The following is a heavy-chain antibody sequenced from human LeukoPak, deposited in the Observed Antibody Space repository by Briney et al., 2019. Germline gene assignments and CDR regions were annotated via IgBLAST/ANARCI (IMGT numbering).Heavy chain of an antibody. CDR1: GFTFSSCW. V-gene: IGHV3-7*01. D-gene: IGHD2-2*01. CDR3: ARDGYCSSTSCSDAFDI. CDR2: IKQDGSEK. Sequence: GGSLRLSCAASGFTFSSCWMSWVRQAPGKGLEWVANIKQDGSEKYYVDSVKGRFTISRDNAKNSLYLQMNSLRAEDTAVYYCARDGYCSSTSCSDAFDIWGQGTMVTVSS. J-gene: IGHJ3*02.